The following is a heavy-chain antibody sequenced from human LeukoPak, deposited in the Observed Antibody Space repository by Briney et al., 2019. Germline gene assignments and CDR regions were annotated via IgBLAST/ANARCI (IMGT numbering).Heavy chain of an antibody. J-gene: IGHJ4*02. D-gene: IGHD1-26*01. V-gene: IGHV1-46*01. Sequence: ASVKVSCKASGFIFTGYYMHWVRQAPGQGLEWMGIINPSGGSTSYAQKFQGRVTMTRDTSTSTVYMELSSLRSEDTAVYYCARGLVGATLGIDYWGQGTLVTVSS. CDR2: INPSGGST. CDR3: ARGLVGATLGIDY. CDR1: GFIFTGYY.